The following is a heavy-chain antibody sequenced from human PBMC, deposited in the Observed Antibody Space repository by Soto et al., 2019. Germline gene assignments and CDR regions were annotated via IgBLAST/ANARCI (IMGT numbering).Heavy chain of an antibody. J-gene: IGHJ4*02. CDR1: GFTFSSYS. CDR2: ISSSSSYI. CDR3: ARVLRRYDSSGYPYGFDY. Sequence: EVQLVESGGGLVKPGGSLRLSCAASGFTFSSYSMNWVRQAPGKGLEWVSSISSSSSYIYYADSVKGRFTISRDNAKNSLYLQMNSLRAEDTAVYYCARVLRRYDSSGYPYGFDYWGQGTLVTVSS. V-gene: IGHV3-21*01. D-gene: IGHD3-22*01.